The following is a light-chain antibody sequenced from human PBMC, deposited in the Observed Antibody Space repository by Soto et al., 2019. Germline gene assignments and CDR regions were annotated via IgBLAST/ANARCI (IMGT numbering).Light chain of an antibody. Sequence: EIVLTQSPGTLSLSPGDIATLSCRASQTVTSYFAWYQQKPGQAPRLLIHGASTRATGIPDRFSGSGSGTDFTLTISGLEPEDFVVYYCQQYGYSPRTFGQGTKVEIK. CDR2: GAS. CDR3: QQYGYSPRT. CDR1: QTVTSY. J-gene: IGKJ1*01. V-gene: IGKV3-20*01.